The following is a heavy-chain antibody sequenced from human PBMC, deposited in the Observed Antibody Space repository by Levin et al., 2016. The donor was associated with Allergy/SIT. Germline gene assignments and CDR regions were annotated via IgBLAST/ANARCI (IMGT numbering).Heavy chain of an antibody. D-gene: IGHD6-6*01. CDR1: GFTFSTYW. Sequence: GESLKISCAASGFTFSTYWMSWVRQAPGKGLEWVANIDPDGSEKNYGDSVKGRFTISRDNAKNSLYLQMNSLRDEDTALYYCVRGGGSASVFAYWGQGTLVTVSS. V-gene: IGHV3-7*01. CDR3: VRGGGSASVFAY. J-gene: IGHJ4*02. CDR2: IDPDGSEK.